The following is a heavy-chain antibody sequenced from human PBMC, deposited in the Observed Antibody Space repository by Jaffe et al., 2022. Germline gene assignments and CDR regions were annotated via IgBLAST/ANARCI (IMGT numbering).Heavy chain of an antibody. CDR2: IYPGDSDT. CDR1: GYSFTSYW. V-gene: IGHV5-51*03. Sequence: EVQLVQSGAEVKKPGESLKISCKGSGYSFTSYWIGWVRQMPGKGLEWMGIIYPGDSDTRYSPSFQGQVTISADKSISTAYLQWSSLKASDTAMYYCVRSLSGSYSAEYFQHWGQGTLVTVSS. CDR3: VRSLSGSYSAEYFQH. D-gene: IGHD1-26*01. J-gene: IGHJ1*01.